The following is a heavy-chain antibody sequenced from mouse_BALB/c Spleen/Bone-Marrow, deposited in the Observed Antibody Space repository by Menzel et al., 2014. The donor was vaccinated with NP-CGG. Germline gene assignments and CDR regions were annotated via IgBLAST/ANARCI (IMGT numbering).Heavy chain of an antibody. CDR3: ARPHYYGSSWFAY. V-gene: IGHV5-9-3*01. Sequence: EVKLVESGGGLVKPGGSLKLSCAASGFTFSSYALSWVRQTPEKRLEWVATISSGGSYTYYPDSVKGRFTISRDNATNTHYLQMSSLRSEDTAMYYCARPHYYGSSWFAYWGQGTLGTVS. D-gene: IGHD1-1*01. J-gene: IGHJ3*01. CDR1: GFTFSSYA. CDR2: ISSGGSYT.